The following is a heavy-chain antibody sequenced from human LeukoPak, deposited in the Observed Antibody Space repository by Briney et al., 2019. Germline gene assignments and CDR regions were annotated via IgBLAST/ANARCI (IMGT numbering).Heavy chain of an antibody. CDR1: GFTFSSYW. CDR3: ARGTAALDY. CDR2: INGDGTTT. J-gene: IGHJ4*02. Sequence: GGSLRLSCAASGFTFSSYWMHWVRQAPGKGLVWVSRINGDGTTTSYADSVKGRFTISRDNAKNSLYLQMNSLRAEDTAVYYCARGTAALDYWGQGTLVTVSS. D-gene: IGHD2-2*01. V-gene: IGHV3-74*01.